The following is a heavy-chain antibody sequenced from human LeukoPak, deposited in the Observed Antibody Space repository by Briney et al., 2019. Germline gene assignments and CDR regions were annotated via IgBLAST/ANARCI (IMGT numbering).Heavy chain of an antibody. D-gene: IGHD3-22*01. J-gene: IGHJ3*02. V-gene: IGHV1-69*13. Sequence: SVKVSCKASGGTFSSYAISWVRQAPGQGLEWMGGIIPIFGTANYAQKFQGRVTITADESTSTAYMELSSLRSEDTAVYYCARDRKHYYDSSGYAAFDIWGQGTMVTVSS. CDR2: IIPIFGTA. CDR1: GGTFSSYA. CDR3: ARDRKHYYDSSGYAAFDI.